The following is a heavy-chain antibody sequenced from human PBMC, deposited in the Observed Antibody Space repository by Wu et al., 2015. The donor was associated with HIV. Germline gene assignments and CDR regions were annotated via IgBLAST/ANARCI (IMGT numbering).Heavy chain of an antibody. V-gene: IGHV1-69*05. CDR1: GNSFTSYA. Sequence: QVQLVQSGAEVKKPGASVKVXCKASGNSFTSYAISWVRQAPGQGLEWMGGINPLFGTTSHAQKFQGRVTITTDESKSIVYMELSSLRSDDTAVYYCARNTDSVATSLYSLGVWGQGTTVTVSS. CDR3: ARNTDSVATSLYSLGV. J-gene: IGHJ6*02. CDR2: INPLFGTT. D-gene: IGHD5-12*01.